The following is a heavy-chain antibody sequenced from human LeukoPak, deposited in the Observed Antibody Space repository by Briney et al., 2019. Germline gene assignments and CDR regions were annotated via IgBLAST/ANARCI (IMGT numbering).Heavy chain of an antibody. Sequence: GASLRLSCAASGFTFSNYAMSWVHKAPGKGLDWVSAITGSGGNTYYADSVKGRFTISRDNSKNTLYLQMNSLRAEDTAVYYCAKWGDYDVLTGYYVSDYWGQGALVTVSS. CDR3: AKWGDYDVLTGYYVSDY. J-gene: IGHJ4*02. V-gene: IGHV3-23*01. D-gene: IGHD3-9*01. CDR1: GFTFSNYA. CDR2: ITGSGGNT.